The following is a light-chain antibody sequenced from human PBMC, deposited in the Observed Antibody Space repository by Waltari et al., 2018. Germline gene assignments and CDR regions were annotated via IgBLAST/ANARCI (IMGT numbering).Light chain of an antibody. J-gene: IGLJ1*01. CDR2: DVS. CDR3: CSYAGSYV. Sequence: QSALTQPRSVSGSPGQSVTIPCPGTSSDVGGSNYVSWYQQHPGKAPKLMIYDVSKRPSGVPDRFSGSKSGNTASLTISGLQAEDEADYYCCSYAGSYVFGTGTKVTVL. V-gene: IGLV2-11*01. CDR1: SSDVGGSNY.